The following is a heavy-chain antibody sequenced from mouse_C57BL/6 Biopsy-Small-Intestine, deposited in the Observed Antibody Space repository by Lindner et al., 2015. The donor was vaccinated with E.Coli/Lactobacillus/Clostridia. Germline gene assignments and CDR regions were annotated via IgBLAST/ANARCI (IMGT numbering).Heavy chain of an antibody. CDR1: GYAFSTYW. CDR2: IYPGDADT. D-gene: IGHD4-1*01. Sequence: QLQESGAELVKPGPSVKISCKASGYAFSTYWMNWVKQRPGKGLEWIGQIYPGDADTNYNGKFKGKATLTADKSSSTAYMQLSSLTSEDSAVYFCARSGLGNAMDYWGQGTSVTVSS. J-gene: IGHJ4*01. CDR3: ARSGLGNAMDY. V-gene: IGHV1-80*01.